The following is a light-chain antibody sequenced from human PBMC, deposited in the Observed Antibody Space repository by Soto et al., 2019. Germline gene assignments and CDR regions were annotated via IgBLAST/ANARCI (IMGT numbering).Light chain of an antibody. CDR3: QQYSNWPSWT. CDR1: QSVNNF. Sequence: EKVMTQSPATLSMSPGERATLSCRASQSVNNFLAWYQQKPGQAPRLLIYGASTRAIGIPARFSGSGSGTEFTLTISSLQSEDFAVYYCQQYSNWPSWTFGQGTKVEVK. J-gene: IGKJ1*01. V-gene: IGKV3-15*01. CDR2: GAS.